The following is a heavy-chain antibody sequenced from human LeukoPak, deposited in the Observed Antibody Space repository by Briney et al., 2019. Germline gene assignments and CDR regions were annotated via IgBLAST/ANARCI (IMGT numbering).Heavy chain of an antibody. D-gene: IGHD3-16*02. CDR2: IYTSGST. J-gene: IGHJ1*01. Sequence: SETLSLTCTASGGSISSGSYYWSWIRQPAGKGLEWIGRIYTSGSTNYNPSLKSRVTISVDTSKNQFSLKLSSVTAADTAVYYCARDQRSYDYVWGSYRYTGNFQHWGQGTLVTVSS. V-gene: IGHV4-61*02. CDR1: GGSISSGSYY. CDR3: ARDQRSYDYVWGSYRYTGNFQH.